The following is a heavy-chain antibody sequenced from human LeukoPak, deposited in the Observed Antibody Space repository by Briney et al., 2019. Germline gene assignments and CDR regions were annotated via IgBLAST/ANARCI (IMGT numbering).Heavy chain of an antibody. V-gene: IGHV3-9*03. CDR2: ISWNSGSI. J-gene: IGHJ4*02. D-gene: IGHD5-18*01. CDR1: GFTFDGYA. CDR3: ARDRDTAIMVPTLIDY. Sequence: GGSLRLSCAASGFTFDGYARHWVRQAPGKGLEWVSGISWNSGSIGYADSVKGRFTIFRANAKNSLYLQMNSLRAEDMALYYCARDRDTAIMVPTLIDYWGQGTLVTVSS.